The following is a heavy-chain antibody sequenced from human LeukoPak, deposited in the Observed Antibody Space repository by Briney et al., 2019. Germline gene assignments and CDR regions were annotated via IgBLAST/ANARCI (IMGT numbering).Heavy chain of an antibody. CDR1: GFTFSSYS. CDR3: ARGSGLGQLDY. CDR2: ISSSSSTI. D-gene: IGHD2-2*01. V-gene: IGHV3-48*01. J-gene: IGHJ4*02. Sequence: GGSLRLSCAASGFTFSSYSMNWVRQAPGKGLEWVSYISSSSSTIYYADSVKGRFTISRDNAKNSLYLQMNSLRAEDTAVYYCARGSGLGQLDYWGQGTLVTVSS.